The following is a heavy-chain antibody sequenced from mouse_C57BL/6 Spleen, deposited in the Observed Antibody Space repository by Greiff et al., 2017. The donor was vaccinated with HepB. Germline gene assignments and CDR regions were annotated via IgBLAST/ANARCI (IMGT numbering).Heavy chain of an antibody. V-gene: IGHV1-50*01. Sequence: VQLQQPGAELVKPGASVKLSCKASGYTFTSYWMQWVKQRPGQGLEWIGEIDPSDSYTNYNQKFKGKATLTVDTSSSTAYMQLSSLTSEDSAVYYCARKRDGNYEDYWGQGTTLTVSS. CDR1: GYTFTSYW. D-gene: IGHD2-1*01. J-gene: IGHJ2*01. CDR2: IDPSDSYT. CDR3: ARKRDGNYEDY.